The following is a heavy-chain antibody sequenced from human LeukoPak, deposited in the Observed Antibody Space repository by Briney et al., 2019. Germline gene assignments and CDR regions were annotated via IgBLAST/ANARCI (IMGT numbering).Heavy chain of an antibody. D-gene: IGHD6-25*01. CDR3: ARGSLYSSANWFDP. CDR2: INHSGST. Sequence: TPSETLSLTCAVYGGSFSGYYWSWIRQPPGKGLEWIGEINHSGSTNYNPSLKSRVTISVDTSKNQFSLKLSSVTAADTAVYYCARGSLYSSANWFDPWGQGTLVTVSS. V-gene: IGHV4-34*01. CDR1: GGSFSGYY. J-gene: IGHJ5*02.